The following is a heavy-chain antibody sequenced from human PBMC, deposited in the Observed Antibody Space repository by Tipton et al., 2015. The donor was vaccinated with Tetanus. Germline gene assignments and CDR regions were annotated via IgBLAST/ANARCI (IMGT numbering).Heavy chain of an antibody. CDR3: VRDFAEFDY. CDR1: GFIFSSYT. CDR2: INGGGNEK. Sequence: SLRLSCTVSGFIFSSYTMNWVRQVPGKGLEWVANINGGGNEKYYVDSVKGRFTISRDNAKNSLYLQMNSLRGEDTAVYYCVRDFAEFDYWGQGTLVTVSS. J-gene: IGHJ4*02. V-gene: IGHV3-7*01.